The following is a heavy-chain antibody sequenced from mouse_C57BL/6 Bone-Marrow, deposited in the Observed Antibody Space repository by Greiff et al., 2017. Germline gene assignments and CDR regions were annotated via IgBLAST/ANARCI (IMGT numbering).Heavy chain of an antibody. D-gene: IGHD2-2*01. Sequence: VQLQQSGAELVRPGSSVKLSCKASGYTFTSYWMHWVKQRPIQGLEWIGNIDPSDSETHYNQKFTDKATLTVDKSSSTAYMPLSSLTSEDSAVYYCARWGLQGWFAYWGQGTLVTVSA. J-gene: IGHJ3*01. V-gene: IGHV1-52*01. CDR1: GYTFTSYW. CDR3: ARWGLQGWFAY. CDR2: IDPSDSET.